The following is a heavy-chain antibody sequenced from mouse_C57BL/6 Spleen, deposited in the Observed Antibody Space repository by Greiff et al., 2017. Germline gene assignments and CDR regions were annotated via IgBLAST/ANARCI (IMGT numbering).Heavy chain of an antibody. J-gene: IGHJ3*01. Sequence: VKLQESGAELARPGASVKLSCKASGYTFTSYGISWVKQRTGQGLEWIGEIYPRSGNTYYNEKFKGKATLTADKSSSTAYMELRSLTSEDSAVYFCARRGGGYYAWFAYWGQGTLVTVSA. CDR1: GYTFTSYG. CDR3: ARRGGGYYAWFAY. V-gene: IGHV1-81*01. D-gene: IGHD2-3*01. CDR2: IYPRSGNT.